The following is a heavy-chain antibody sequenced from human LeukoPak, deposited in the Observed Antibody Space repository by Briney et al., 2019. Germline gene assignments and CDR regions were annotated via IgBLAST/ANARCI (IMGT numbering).Heavy chain of an antibody. D-gene: IGHD6-19*01. CDR2: INHSGST. J-gene: IGHJ4*02. CDR1: GGSFSGYY. V-gene: IGHV4-34*01. Sequence: SETLSLTCAVYGGSFSGYYWSWIRQPPGKGLEWIGEINHSGSTNYNPSLKSRVTISVDTSKNQFSLKLSSVTAADTAAYYCARFEVAGTYYWGQGTLVTVSS. CDR3: ARFEVAGTYY.